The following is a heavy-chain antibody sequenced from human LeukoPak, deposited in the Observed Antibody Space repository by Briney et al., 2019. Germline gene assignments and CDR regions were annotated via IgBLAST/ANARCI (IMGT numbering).Heavy chain of an antibody. CDR3: AKDLATVTTDGMDV. V-gene: IGHV3-23*01. CDR2: ISGSGLST. Sequence: PGGSLRLSCAASGFTFSTYAMSWVRQAPGKGLEWVSGISGSGLSTSYADSVKGRFTISRDNSKNTLFLQMNSLRAEDTAVYYCAKDLATVTTDGMDVWGRGTTVTVSS. J-gene: IGHJ6*02. CDR1: GFTFSTYA. D-gene: IGHD4-17*01.